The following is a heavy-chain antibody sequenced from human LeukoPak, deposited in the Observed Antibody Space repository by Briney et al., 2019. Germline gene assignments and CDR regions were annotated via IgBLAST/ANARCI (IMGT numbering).Heavy chain of an antibody. V-gene: IGHV4-30-4*08. CDR1: GGSISSGDYY. CDR3: ARGQRVAARPSSF. J-gene: IGHJ4*02. Sequence: SQTLSLTCTVSGGSISSGDYYWSWIRQPPGKGLEWIGNIYYSGSTYYNPSLKSRVTISVDTSKNQFSLKLSSVTAAATAVYYCARGQRVAARPSSFWGQGTLVTVSS. D-gene: IGHD6-6*01. CDR2: IYYSGST.